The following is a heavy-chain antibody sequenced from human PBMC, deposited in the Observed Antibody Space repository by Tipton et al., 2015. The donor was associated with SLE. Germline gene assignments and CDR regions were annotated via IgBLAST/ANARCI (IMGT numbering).Heavy chain of an antibody. Sequence: TLSLTCTVSDDSIRNSDFYWGWIRQSPGKGLEWIGSVFYSGSTYYNSSLKSRVTISLDTSKNQFSLKLSSVTAADTAVYFCAREAGHYYDGTGYGYFQYWGQGTLVTVSS. D-gene: IGHD3-22*01. J-gene: IGHJ1*01. CDR1: DDSIRNSDFY. CDR2: VFYSGST. V-gene: IGHV4-39*07. CDR3: AREAGHYYDGTGYGYFQY.